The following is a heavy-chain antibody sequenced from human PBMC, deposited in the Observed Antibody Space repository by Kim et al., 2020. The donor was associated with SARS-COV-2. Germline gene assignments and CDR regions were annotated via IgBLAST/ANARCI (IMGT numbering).Heavy chain of an antibody. CDR2: INAGNGNT. CDR3: AAHSGSYYFDY. V-gene: IGHV1-3*01. CDR1: GYTFTSYA. Sequence: ASVKVSCKASGYTFTSYAMHWVRQAPGQRLEWMGWINAGNGNTKYSQKFQGRVTITRDTSASTAYMDLSSLRSEDTAVYYCAAHSGSYYFDYWGQGTLVTVSS. D-gene: IGHD1-26*01. J-gene: IGHJ4*02.